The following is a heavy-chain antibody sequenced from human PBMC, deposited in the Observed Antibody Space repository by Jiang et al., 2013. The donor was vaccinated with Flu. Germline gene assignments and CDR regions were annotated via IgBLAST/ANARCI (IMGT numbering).Heavy chain of an antibody. Sequence: ASGFTFKSYEMNWVRQAPGKGLEWVSYISSSGRTIYYADSVKGRFTISRDNTKSSLYLQMNSLRADDTAVYYCARELPFRSGYRGGQGTLVTVSS. CDR1: GFTFKSYE. CDR2: ISSSGRTI. CDR3: ARELPFRSGYR. D-gene: IGHD3-3*01. V-gene: IGHV3-48*03. J-gene: IGHJ4*02.